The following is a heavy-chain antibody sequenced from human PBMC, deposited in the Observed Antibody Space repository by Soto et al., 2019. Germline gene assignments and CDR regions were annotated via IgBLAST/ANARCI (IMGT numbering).Heavy chain of an antibody. V-gene: IGHV4-38-2*01. J-gene: IGHJ6*02. Sequence: SETLSLTCAVSGYSISSGYYWGWIRQSPGKGLEWIGSIYHSGGTYYNPSLKSRVTISVDTSKNQFSLKLSSVTAADTAVYYCARGGMSTIFGVVTNYYYGMDVWGQGTTVTVSS. CDR2: IYHSGGT. CDR1: GYSISSGYY. CDR3: ARGGMSTIFGVVTNYYYGMDV. D-gene: IGHD3-3*01.